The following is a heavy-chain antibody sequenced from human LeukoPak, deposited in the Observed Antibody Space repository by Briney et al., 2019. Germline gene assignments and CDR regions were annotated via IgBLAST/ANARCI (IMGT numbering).Heavy chain of an antibody. J-gene: IGHJ4*02. D-gene: IGHD4-23*01. CDR3: ERETGGDHGGYYFDY. CDR2: INHSGSN. V-gene: IGHV4-34*01. Sequence: SETLSLTCAVYGVSFSGYYWSWIRQPPGKGLEWIGEINHSGSNNYNPSLKSRVTISVDTSKNQFSLELCSVTAADTAVYYGERETGGDHGGYYFDYWGQGTLVTVSS. CDR1: GVSFSGYY.